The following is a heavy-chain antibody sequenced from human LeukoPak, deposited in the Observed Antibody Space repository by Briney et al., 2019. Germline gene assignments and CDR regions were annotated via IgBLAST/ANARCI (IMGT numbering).Heavy chain of an antibody. D-gene: IGHD3-3*01. V-gene: IGHV4-4*07. CDR1: SGFLSNYY. J-gene: IGHJ4*02. Sequence: SETLSLTCSVSSGFLSNYYWSWIRQPAGKGLEWIGRISTSGNTNYSPSLKSRDTMSVDTSKNQFFLNLRSVTAADTAVYYCARDSRYYDFWSGYLDYWGQGALVTVSS. CDR3: ARDSRYYDFWSGYLDY. CDR2: ISTSGNT.